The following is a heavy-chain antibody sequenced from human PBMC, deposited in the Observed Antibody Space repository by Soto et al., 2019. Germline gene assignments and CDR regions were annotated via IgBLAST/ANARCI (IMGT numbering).Heavy chain of an antibody. D-gene: IGHD6-19*01. J-gene: IGHJ4*02. CDR1: GGSFSGYY. Sequence: PSETLSLTCAVYGGSFSGYYWSWIRQPPGKGLEWIGEINHSGSTNYNPSLKSRVTISVDTSKNQFSLKLSSVTAADTAVYYCARGHGSSGWYHEWGQGSLVTVSS. CDR3: ARGHGSSGWYHE. V-gene: IGHV4-34*01. CDR2: INHSGST.